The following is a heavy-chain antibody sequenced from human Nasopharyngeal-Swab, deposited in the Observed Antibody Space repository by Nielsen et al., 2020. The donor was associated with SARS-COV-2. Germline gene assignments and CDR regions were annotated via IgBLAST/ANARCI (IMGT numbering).Heavy chain of an antibody. CDR3: AKDTTYFHYMDV. Sequence: GESLKISCAASGFTFSSYSMNWVRQAPGKGLEWVSSISSSSSYIYYADSVKGRFTISRDNAKNSLYLQMNSLRAEDTAVYYCAKDTTYFHYMDVWGKGTTVTVSS. V-gene: IGHV3-21*04. D-gene: IGHD2/OR15-2a*01. CDR1: GFTFSSYS. J-gene: IGHJ6*03. CDR2: ISSSSSYI.